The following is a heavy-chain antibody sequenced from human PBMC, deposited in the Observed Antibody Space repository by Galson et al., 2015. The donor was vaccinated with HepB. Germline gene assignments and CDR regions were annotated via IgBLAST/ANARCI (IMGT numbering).Heavy chain of an antibody. V-gene: IGHV3-48*03. CDR1: GFTSSSYG. CDR3: ARLALLNWNDRDY. J-gene: IGHJ4*02. CDR2: ISSSGSTI. Sequence: SLRLSCAASGFTSSSYGMNWVRQAPGKGLEWVSYISSSGSTIYYADSVKGRFTISRDNAKNSLYLQMNSLRAEDTAVYYCARLALLNWNDRDYWGQGTLVTVSS. D-gene: IGHD1-20*01.